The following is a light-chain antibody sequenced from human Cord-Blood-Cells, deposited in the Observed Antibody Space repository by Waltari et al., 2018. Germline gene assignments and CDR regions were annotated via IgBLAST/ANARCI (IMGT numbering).Light chain of an antibody. V-gene: IGLV2-8*01. CDR3: SSYAGSNNYV. CDR2: EVS. CDR1: SSDVGGYHY. Sequence: QSALTQPPSASGSSGQLVTIPSPGTSSDVGGYHYVPWYQQHPGKTPKLIIYEVSKRPSGVPDRFSDSKPGNTASLTVSGLQAEDEADYYCSSYAGSNNYVFGTGTKVTVL. J-gene: IGLJ1*01.